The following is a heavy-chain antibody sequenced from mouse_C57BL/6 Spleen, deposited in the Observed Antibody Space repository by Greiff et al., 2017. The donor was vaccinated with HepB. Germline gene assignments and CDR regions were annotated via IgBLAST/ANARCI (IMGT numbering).Heavy chain of an antibody. CDR2: IYPGSGST. CDR3: ARLAYYSNYLDY. D-gene: IGHD2-5*01. J-gene: IGHJ2*01. CDR1: GYTFTSYW. Sequence: VQLQQPGAELVKPGASVKMSCKASGYTFTSYWITWVKQRPGQGLEWIGDIYPGSGSTNYNEKFKSKATLTVDTSSITAYMQLSSLTSEDSAVYYCARLAYYSNYLDYWGQGTTLTVSS. V-gene: IGHV1-55*01.